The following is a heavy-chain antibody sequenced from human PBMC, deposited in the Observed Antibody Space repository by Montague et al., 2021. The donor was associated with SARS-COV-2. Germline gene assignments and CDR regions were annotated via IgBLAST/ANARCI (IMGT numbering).Heavy chain of an antibody. CDR3: ARGDVDTAMVYYFDY. V-gene: IGHV4-59*01. D-gene: IGHD5-18*01. Sequence: SETLSLTCTVSGGSISSYYWSWIRQPPGKGLEWIGYIYYSGSTNYNPSLKSRVTLSVDTSKNQFSLKLSSVTAADTAVYYCARGDVDTAMVYYFDYWGQGILVTVSS. CDR2: IYYSGST. J-gene: IGHJ4*02. CDR1: GGSISSYY.